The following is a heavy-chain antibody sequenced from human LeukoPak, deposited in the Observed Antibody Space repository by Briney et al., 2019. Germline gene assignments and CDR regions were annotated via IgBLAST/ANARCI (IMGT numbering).Heavy chain of an antibody. J-gene: IGHJ1*01. Sequence: GGSLRLSCAASGFTFSSHYMSWVRQAPGKGLEWVASIEQAGGQRYYVDSVKGRFTISRDDAKNSLYLQMNSLRAEDTAVYYRATYSILNAREFRYWGQGTLVTV. CDR3: ATYSILNAREFRY. CDR1: GFTFSSHY. CDR2: IEQAGGQR. V-gene: IGHV3-7*01. D-gene: IGHD4-11*01.